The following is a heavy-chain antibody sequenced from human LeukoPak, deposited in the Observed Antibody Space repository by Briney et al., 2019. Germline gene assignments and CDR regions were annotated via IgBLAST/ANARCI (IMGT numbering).Heavy chain of an antibody. V-gene: IGHV1-2*02. D-gene: IGHD5-18*01. Sequence: ASVTDSCKASGYTFTGYYMHWVRPAPGQGLEWMGWINPNRGGTNNAQKLQGRVTMTRDTSISTAYMKLSRLRSNNTAVYYCAREARSGYSKGPKVDYWGQRTL. CDR1: GYTFTGYY. CDR2: INPNRGGT. CDR3: AREARSGYSKGPKVDY. J-gene: IGHJ4*02.